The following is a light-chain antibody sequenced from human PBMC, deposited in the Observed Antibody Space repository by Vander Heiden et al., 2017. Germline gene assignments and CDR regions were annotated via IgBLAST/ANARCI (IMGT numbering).Light chain of an antibody. CDR2: RDN. CDR1: RSNIGSNY. Sequence: QSVLPQPPSASGTPGQRVIMSCSGSRSNIGSNYVYWYQHLPGTAPKLLIYRDNHRPSGAPDRFSGSKSGTSASLAISGLRSEDEADYYCAAWDDSLSAVLFGGGTKLTVL. V-gene: IGLV1-47*01. J-gene: IGLJ2*01. CDR3: AAWDDSLSAVL.